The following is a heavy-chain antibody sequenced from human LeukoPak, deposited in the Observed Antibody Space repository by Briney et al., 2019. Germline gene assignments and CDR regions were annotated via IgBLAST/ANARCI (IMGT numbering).Heavy chain of an antibody. CDR3: ARRYCSGTTCYYFDA. CDR2: IFGSGST. D-gene: IGHD2-2*01. CDR1: GGSFTSYY. J-gene: IGHJ4*02. V-gene: IGHV4-59*08. Sequence: PSEPLSLTCTVSGGSFTSYYWSWIRQPQGRGLDLIGCIFGSGSTNYNPSLKSRLTISLDTSKNQFSLKLSSVTAADTAVYFCARRYCSGTTCYYFDAWGPGTLVTVSS.